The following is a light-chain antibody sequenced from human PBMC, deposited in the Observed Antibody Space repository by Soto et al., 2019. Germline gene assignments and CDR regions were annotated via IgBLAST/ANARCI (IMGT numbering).Light chain of an antibody. Sequence: DIPLTQSPSFLSSSLGDIVTITCRASQSISSWLAWYQQKPGKAPKLLIYDASSLESGVPSRFSGSGSGTEFTLTISSLQPDDFATYYCQQYNSYWTFGQGTKV. V-gene: IGKV1-5*01. CDR3: QQYNSYWT. CDR2: DAS. J-gene: IGKJ1*01. CDR1: QSISSW.